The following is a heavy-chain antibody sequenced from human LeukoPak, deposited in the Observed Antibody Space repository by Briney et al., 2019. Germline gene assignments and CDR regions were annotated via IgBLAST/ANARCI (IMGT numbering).Heavy chain of an antibody. CDR1: GYTFTGYY. CDR3: ARLPTREAFDY. Sequence: PVASVKVSCKASGYTFTGYYMHWVRQAPGQGLEWMGRINPNSGGTNYAEKFQGRVAMTRDTSISTAYMELSRLRSDDAAVYYCARLPTREAFDYWGQGTLVTVSS. J-gene: IGHJ4*02. CDR2: INPNSGGT. V-gene: IGHV1-2*06.